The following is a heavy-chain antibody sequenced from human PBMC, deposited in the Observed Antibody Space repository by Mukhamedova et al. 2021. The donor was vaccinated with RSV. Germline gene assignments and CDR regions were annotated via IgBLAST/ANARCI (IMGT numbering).Heavy chain of an antibody. J-gene: IGHJ4*02. D-gene: IGHD6-13*01. V-gene: IGHV3-53*01. CDR3: ASPGNAAAGTRGDDLGY. Sequence: VSVIYSGGSTYYADSVKGRFTISRDNSKNTLYLQMNSLRAEDTAVYYCASPGNAAAGTRGDDLGYWGQGTLVTVSS. CDR2: IYSGGST.